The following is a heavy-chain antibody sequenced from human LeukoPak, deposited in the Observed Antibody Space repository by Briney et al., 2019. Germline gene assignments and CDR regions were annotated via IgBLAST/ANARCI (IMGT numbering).Heavy chain of an antibody. J-gene: IGHJ4*02. CDR1: GGTFSSYA. V-gene: IGHV1-69*04. CDR2: IIPILGIA. D-gene: IGHD2-2*01. CDR3: ATNFILDCSSTSCQNY. Sequence: SVKVSCKASGGTFSSYAISWVRQAPGQGLEWMGRIIPILGIANYAQKFQGRVTMTEDTSTDTAYMELSSLRSEDTAVYYCATNFILDCSSTSCQNYWGQGTLVTVSS.